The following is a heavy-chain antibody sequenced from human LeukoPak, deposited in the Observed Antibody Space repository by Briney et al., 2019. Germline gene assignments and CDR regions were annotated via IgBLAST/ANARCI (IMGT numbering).Heavy chain of an antibody. CDR3: ARQVSDYFYYYIDV. CDR1: GGSISSSSYY. CDR2: IYYSGST. J-gene: IGHJ6*03. Sequence: SETLSLTXTVSGGSISSSSYYWGWIRQPPGKGLEWIGSIYYSGSTYYNPSLKSRVTISVDTSKNQFSLKLSSVTAADTAVYYCARQVSDYFYYYIDVWGEGTTVIVSS. V-gene: IGHV4-39*01.